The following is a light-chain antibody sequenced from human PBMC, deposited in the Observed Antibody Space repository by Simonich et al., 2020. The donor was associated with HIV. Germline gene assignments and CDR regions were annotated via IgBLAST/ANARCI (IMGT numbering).Light chain of an antibody. V-gene: IGKV2-29*03. CDR3: MQGIHLPIT. CDR1: HSLLHSDGTTY. J-gene: IGKJ5*01. Sequence: DLVMTQTPLSLSVTPGQPASISCKSSHSLLHSDGTTYLYWYLQKPGQSQQLLIYEVSNRCTGVPDRFSGSGSGTDCTLKISRVEAEDVGVYYCMQGIHLPITFGQGTRLEIK. CDR2: EVS.